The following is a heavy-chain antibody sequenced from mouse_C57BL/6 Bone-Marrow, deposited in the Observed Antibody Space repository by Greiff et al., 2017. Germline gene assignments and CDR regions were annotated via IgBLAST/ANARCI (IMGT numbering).Heavy chain of an antibody. Sequence: QVQLQQSDAELVKPGASVKISCKVSGYTFTDHTIHWMKQRPEQGLEWIGYIYPRDGSTKYNEKFKGKATLTADKASSTAYMQLNSLTSEDSAVYFCASRGIYYDGSSYVNYWGQGTSVTVSS. J-gene: IGHJ4*01. CDR1: GYTFTDHT. CDR3: ASRGIYYDGSSYVNY. D-gene: IGHD1-1*01. V-gene: IGHV1-78*01. CDR2: IYPRDGST.